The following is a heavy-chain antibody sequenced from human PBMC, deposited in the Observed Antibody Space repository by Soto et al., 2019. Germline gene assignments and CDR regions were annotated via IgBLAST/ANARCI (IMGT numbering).Heavy chain of an antibody. V-gene: IGHV3-23*01. CDR3: ANEVEYSSSSGWFDP. Sequence: PGGSLRLSCAASGFTFSIYAMSWVRQAPGKGLEWVSAISGSGGSTYYADSVKGRFTTSRDNSKNTLYLQMNSLRAEDTAVYYCANEVEYSSSSGWFDPWGQGTLVTVSS. J-gene: IGHJ5*02. D-gene: IGHD6-6*01. CDR1: GFTFSIYA. CDR2: ISGSGGST.